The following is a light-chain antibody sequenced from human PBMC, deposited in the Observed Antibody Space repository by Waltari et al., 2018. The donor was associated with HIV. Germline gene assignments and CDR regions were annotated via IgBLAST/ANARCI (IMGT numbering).Light chain of an antibody. CDR1: DSDIGTYKL. CDR3: ASYRGLNNLGV. CDR2: EVN. J-gene: IGLJ1*01. Sequence: HSDLTQPPSASGSPGQSVTISCTGSDSDIGTYKLVSWYQHHPGKAPKLIIYEVNKRPAWGPYRFSGSKSGDTASLTVSGLQAEDEADYYCASYRGLNNLGVFGTGTKVTVL. V-gene: IGLV2-8*01.